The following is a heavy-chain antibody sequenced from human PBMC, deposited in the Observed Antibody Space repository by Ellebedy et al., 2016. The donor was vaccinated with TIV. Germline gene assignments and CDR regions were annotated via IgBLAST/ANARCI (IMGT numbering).Heavy chain of an antibody. V-gene: IGHV1-8*02. CDR1: GYTFTSYG. CDR2: MNPNSGNT. J-gene: IGHJ4*02. CDR3: ARTFSGSYGSY. Sequence: ASVKVSCKASGYTFTSYGISWVRQAPGQGLEWMGWMNPNSGNTGYAQKFQGRVTMTRNTSISTAYMELSSLRSEDTAVYYCARTFSGSYGSYWGQGTLVTVSS. D-gene: IGHD1-26*01.